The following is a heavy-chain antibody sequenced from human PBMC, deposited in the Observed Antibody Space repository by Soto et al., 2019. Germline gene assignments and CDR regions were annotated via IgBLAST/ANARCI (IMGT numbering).Heavy chain of an antibody. V-gene: IGHV3-23*01. J-gene: IGHJ6*01. CDR1: GFPFSSYA. Sequence: AGGSLRLSCAASGFPFSSYAMSWVPQAPGKGLEWVSAISGSGGSTYYADSVKGRFTISRDNSKNTLYLQMNSLRAEDTAVYYCAKGQGGYKYYYYYGMDVWGQGTTVTVSS. CDR2: ISGSGGST. D-gene: IGHD5-18*01. CDR3: AKGQGGYKYYYYYGMDV.